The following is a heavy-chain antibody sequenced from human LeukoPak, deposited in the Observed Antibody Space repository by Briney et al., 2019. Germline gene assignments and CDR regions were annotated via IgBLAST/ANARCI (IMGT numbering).Heavy chain of an antibody. CDR1: GFTFSYYD. J-gene: IGHJ4*02. CDR2: ISWNSGSI. D-gene: IGHD2-21*02. Sequence: QPGGSLRLSCAASGFTFSYYDMHWVRQAPGKGLEWVSGISWNSGSIGYADSVKGRFTISRDNAKNSLYLQMNSLRAEDTALYYCAKERETNIVVVTVSSPFDYWGQGTLATVSS. V-gene: IGHV3-9*01. CDR3: AKERETNIVVVTVSSPFDY.